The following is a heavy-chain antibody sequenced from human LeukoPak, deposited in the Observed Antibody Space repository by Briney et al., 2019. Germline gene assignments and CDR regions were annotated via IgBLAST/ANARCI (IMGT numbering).Heavy chain of an antibody. J-gene: IGHJ4*02. CDR3: ARGPNSNWSGLDF. CDR1: GFPFSGHW. Sequence: GGPLRLSCTASGFPFSGHWMHWARQLPGKGLVWLSRISPTGSTTSYADSVKGRFTVSRDNAKNTLYLQVNNLRAEDTAVYYCARGPNSNWSGLDFWGQGTLLTVSS. V-gene: IGHV3-74*01. D-gene: IGHD6-6*01. CDR2: ISPTGSTT.